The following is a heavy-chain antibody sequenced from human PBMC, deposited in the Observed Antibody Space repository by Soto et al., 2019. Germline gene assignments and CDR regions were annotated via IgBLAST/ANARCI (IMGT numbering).Heavy chain of an antibody. D-gene: IGHD6-13*01. CDR2: MNPNSGYT. Sequence: ASVKVSCKASGYTFTSYDINWVRQATGQGLEWMGWMNPNSGYTGYAQKFQGRVTMTRSTSISTAYMELSRLRSDDTAVYYCARDTPLYSSSSYYYGMDVWGQGTTVNVSS. J-gene: IGHJ6*02. CDR3: ARDTPLYSSSSYYYGMDV. CDR1: GYTFTSYD. V-gene: IGHV1-8*01.